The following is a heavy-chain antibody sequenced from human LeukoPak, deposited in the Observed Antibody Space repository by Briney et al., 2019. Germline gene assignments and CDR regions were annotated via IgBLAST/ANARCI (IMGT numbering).Heavy chain of an antibody. CDR2: IYHSGST. CDR1: GYSISSGYY. V-gene: IGHV4-38-2*02. Sequence: SETLSLTCTVSGYSISSGYYWGWIRQPPGKGLEWIGSIYHSGSTYYNPSLKSRVTISVDTSKNQFSLKLSSVTAADTAVYYCASGKYCCSTSCYPRGGTYSDYWGQGTLVTVSS. D-gene: IGHD2-2*01. CDR3: ASGKYCCSTSCYPRGGTYSDY. J-gene: IGHJ4*02.